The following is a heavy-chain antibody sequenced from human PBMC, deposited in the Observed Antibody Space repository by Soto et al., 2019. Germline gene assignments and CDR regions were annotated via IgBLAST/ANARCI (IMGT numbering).Heavy chain of an antibody. J-gene: IGHJ6*02. CDR2: IWYDGSNE. V-gene: IGHV3-33*08. D-gene: IGHD6-19*01. Sequence: PGGSLRLSCAGSGFTLSDHYIDWVRRAPGKGLEWVAVIWYDGSNEHYADSVKGRFTISKDNSKNTLYLQMNSLRAEDTAMYYCARDDIPGVAVSTYGMDVWGQGTTVTVSS. CDR1: GFTLSDHY. CDR3: ARDDIPGVAVSTYGMDV.